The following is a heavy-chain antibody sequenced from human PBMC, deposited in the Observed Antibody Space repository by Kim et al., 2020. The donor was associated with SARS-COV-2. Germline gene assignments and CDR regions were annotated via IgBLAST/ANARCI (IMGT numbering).Heavy chain of an antibody. Sequence: GGSLRLSCAASGFTFSSYGMHWVRQAPGKGLEWVAVISYDGSNKYYADSVKGRFTISRDNSKNTLYLQMNSLRPEDTAMYFCAKEGQQLVLIYGMDVWGQGTTVTVSS. CDR2: ISYDGSNK. CDR3: AKEGQQLVLIYGMDV. J-gene: IGHJ6*02. V-gene: IGHV3-30*18. CDR1: GFTFSSYG. D-gene: IGHD6-13*01.